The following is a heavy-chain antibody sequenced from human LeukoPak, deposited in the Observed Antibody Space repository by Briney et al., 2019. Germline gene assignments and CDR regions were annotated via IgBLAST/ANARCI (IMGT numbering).Heavy chain of an antibody. CDR1: GGSISSYY. V-gene: IGHV4-4*07. D-gene: IGHD1-1*01. CDR3: ARDNPPTWKIDY. J-gene: IGHJ4*02. CDR2: IYTSGST. Sequence: SETLSLTCTVSGGSISSYYWSWIRQPAGKGLEWIGRIYTSGSTNYNPSPRSRVTMSVDTSKNQFSLKLSSVTAADTAVYYCARDNPPTWKIDYWGQGTLVTVSS.